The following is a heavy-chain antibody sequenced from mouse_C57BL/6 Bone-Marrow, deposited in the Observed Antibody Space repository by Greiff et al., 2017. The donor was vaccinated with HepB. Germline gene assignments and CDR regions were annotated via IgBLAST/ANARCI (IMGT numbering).Heavy chain of an antibody. J-gene: IGHJ1*03. CDR2: IYIGYGYT. Sequence: VLLQQSGAELVRPGSSVKMSCKTSGYIFTSYGINWVKQRPGQGLEWIGYIYIGYGYTEYNEKFKGKATLTSDTSSSTANMQLSIRTSEDSAIYFCARATTVVATDWYFDVWGTGTTVTVSS. D-gene: IGHD1-1*01. V-gene: IGHV1-58*01. CDR1: GYIFTSYG. CDR3: ARATTVVATDWYFDV.